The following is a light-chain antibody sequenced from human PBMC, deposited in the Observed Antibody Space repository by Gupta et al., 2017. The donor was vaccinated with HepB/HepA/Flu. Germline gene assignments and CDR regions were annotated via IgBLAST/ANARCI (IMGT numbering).Light chain of an antibody. V-gene: IGLV3-21*04. CDR1: NIGTKG. CDR3: QVWDSSNDSAV. CDR2: NDS. J-gene: IGLJ2*01. Sequence: SYVVTQPPSVSVAPGTTASITCGGNNIGTKGVHWYQQKPGQAPVMVSYNDSDRPSGIPERFSGSNSGSTATLTISRVEAGDEAEYYCQVWDSSNDSAVFGGGTKLTVL.